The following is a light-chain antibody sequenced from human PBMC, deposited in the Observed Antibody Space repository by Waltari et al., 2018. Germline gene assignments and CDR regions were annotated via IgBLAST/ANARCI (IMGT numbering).Light chain of an antibody. J-gene: IGLJ3*02. CDR3: AAWDDSLNGWV. CDR1: SSNIGSNS. Sequence: QSVVTQPPSASGTPGQRVTISCSGSSSNIGSNSVNWYQQLPGTAPKLLIYNTYQRPQGVPDRFSGSKSGTSASLAISGLQSEDETDYYCAAWDDSLNGWVFGGGTQVTVL. V-gene: IGLV1-44*01. CDR2: NTY.